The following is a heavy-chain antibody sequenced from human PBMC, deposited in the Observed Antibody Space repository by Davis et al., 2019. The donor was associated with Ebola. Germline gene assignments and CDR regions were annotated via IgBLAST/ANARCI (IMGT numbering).Heavy chain of an antibody. CDR2: INHSGST. CDR3: ARVISSGWNSWFDP. D-gene: IGHD6-19*01. Sequence: GSLRLSCAVYGWSFSGYYWSWIRQPPGKGLEWIGEINHSGSTNYNPSLKIRVTISVDTSKNQFSLKLSSVTAADTAVYYCARVISSGWNSWFDPWGQGTLVTVSS. J-gene: IGHJ5*02. CDR1: GWSFSGYY. V-gene: IGHV4-34*01.